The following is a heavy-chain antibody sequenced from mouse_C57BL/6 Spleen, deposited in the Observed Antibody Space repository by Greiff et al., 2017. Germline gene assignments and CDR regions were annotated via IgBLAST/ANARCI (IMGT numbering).Heavy chain of an antibody. V-gene: IGHV5-9*01. CDR1: GFTFSSYT. CDR2: ISGCGGNT. CDR3: ARHPTVDYAMDY. Sequence: EVKLVESGGGLVKPGGSLKLSCAASGFTFSSYTMSWVRQTPEKRLEWVATISGCGGNTYYPYNVKGRFTVSRDNAKNTLYLNMSSLRSEETALYYCARHPTVDYAMDYWGQGTSVTVSS. J-gene: IGHJ4*01. D-gene: IGHD1-1*01.